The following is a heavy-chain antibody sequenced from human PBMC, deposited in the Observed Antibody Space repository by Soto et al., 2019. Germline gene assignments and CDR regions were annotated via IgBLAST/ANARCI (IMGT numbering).Heavy chain of an antibody. CDR2: ISYDGSNK. Sequence: QVQLVESGGGVVQPGRSLRLSCAASGFTFSSYGMHWVRQAPGKGLEWVAVISYDGSNKYYADSVKGRFTISRDNSKNALYLQINRLRAEDTAVYYCAKWDCGGDCYSFDAFDIWGQGTMVTVSS. CDR1: GFTFSSYG. J-gene: IGHJ3*02. V-gene: IGHV3-30*18. D-gene: IGHD2-21*02. CDR3: AKWDCGGDCYSFDAFDI.